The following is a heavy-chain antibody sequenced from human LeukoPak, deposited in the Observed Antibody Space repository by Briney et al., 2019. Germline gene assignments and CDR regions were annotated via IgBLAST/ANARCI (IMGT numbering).Heavy chain of an antibody. V-gene: IGHV3-11*04. D-gene: IGHD3-22*01. CDR2: ISSSGSTI. Sequence: GGSLRLSCAASGFTFSDYYMSWIRQAPGKGLEWVSYISSSGSTIYYADSVKGRFTISRDNAKNSLYLQMNSLRAEDTAVYYCARGGIRYYDSSGYSYYFDYWGQGTLVTVSS. J-gene: IGHJ4*02. CDR3: ARGGIRYYDSSGYSYYFDY. CDR1: GFTFSDYY.